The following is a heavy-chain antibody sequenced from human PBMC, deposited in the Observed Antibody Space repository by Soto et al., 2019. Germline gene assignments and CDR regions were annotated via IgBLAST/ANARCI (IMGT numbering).Heavy chain of an antibody. D-gene: IGHD3-3*01. CDR3: ARILPTYYDFWSGYEQVYYFDY. V-gene: IGHV2-26*01. J-gene: IGHJ4*02. CDR1: GFSLSNARMG. Sequence: GPTLVNPTETLTLTCTVSGFSLSNARMGVSWIRQPPGKALEWLAHIFSNDEKSYSTSLKSRLTISKDTSKSQLVLTMTNMDPVDTATYYCARILPTYYDFWSGYEQVYYFDYWGQGTLVTVSS. CDR2: IFSNDEK.